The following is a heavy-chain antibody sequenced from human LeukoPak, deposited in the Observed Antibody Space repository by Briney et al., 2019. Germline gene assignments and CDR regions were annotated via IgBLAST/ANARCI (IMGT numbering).Heavy chain of an antibody. V-gene: IGHV3-72*01. Sequence: GGSLRLSCAASGFTFSDHYMDWVRQAPGKGLEWVGRARKKANSYTTDYAASVKGRFTISTDDSKNSLYRQMNSLKTEDTAVYYCTRRDYGGNSDSWGQGTLVTVSS. D-gene: IGHD4-23*01. CDR1: GFTFSDHY. CDR3: TRRDYGGNSDS. J-gene: IGHJ5*01. CDR2: ARKKANSYTT.